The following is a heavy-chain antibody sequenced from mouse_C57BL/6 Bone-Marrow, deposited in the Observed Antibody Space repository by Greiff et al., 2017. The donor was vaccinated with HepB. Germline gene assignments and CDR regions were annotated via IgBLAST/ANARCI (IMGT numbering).Heavy chain of an antibody. CDR2: IHPNSGST. J-gene: IGHJ3*01. V-gene: IGHV1-64*01. CDR3: ARWGNSGGFAY. D-gene: IGHD2-1*01. CDR1: GYTFTSYW. Sequence: VQLQQPGAELVKPGASVKLSCKASGYTFTSYWMHWVKQRPGQGLEWIGMIHPNSGSTNYNEKFKSKATLTVDKSSSTAYMQLSSLASEDSAVYYCARWGNSGGFAYWGQGTRVTVSA.